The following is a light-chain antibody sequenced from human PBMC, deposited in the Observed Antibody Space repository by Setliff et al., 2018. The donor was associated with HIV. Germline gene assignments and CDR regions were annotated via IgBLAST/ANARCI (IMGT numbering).Light chain of an antibody. CDR3: QVWDSSSDHHV. V-gene: IGLV3-21*03. Sequence: ELTQPPSVSVAPGKTARITCGGNNIGSKSVHWYQQKPGQAPVLVVCDDNDRPSGIPERFSGSNSGNTATLTISRVEAGDEADYYCQVWDSSSDHHVFGTGTKVTVL. CDR2: DDN. J-gene: IGLJ1*01. CDR1: NIGSKS.